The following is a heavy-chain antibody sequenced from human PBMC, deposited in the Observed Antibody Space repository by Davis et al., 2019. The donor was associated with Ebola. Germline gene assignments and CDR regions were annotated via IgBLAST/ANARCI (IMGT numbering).Heavy chain of an antibody. D-gene: IGHD2-15*01. Sequence: PSETLSLTCAVSGGSISSGGYSWSWIRQPPGKGLEWIGYIYHSGSTYYNPSLKSRVTISVDRSKNQFSLKLSSVTAADTAVYYCARGGATPLFDYWGQGTLVTVSS. CDR2: IYHSGST. V-gene: IGHV4-30-2*01. J-gene: IGHJ4*02. CDR1: GGSISSGGYS. CDR3: ARGGATPLFDY.